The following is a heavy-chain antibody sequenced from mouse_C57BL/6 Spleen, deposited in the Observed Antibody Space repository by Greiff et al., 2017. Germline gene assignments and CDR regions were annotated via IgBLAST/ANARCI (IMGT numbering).Heavy chain of an antibody. D-gene: IGHD1-1*01. CDR1: AYTFPGSW. J-gene: IGHJ1*03. CDR2: FYPYSGST. Sequence: QLHQSGAELLRPGASLKLSSKASAYTFPGSWITWLKRRPGRGLDWIARFYPYSGSTKYNEKVKSKATLTVDKPSSTAYMQLSSLTSEDSAVYYCARYYGSSYGYFDVWGTGTTVTVSS. CDR3: ARYYGSSYGYFDV. V-gene: IGHV1-72*01.